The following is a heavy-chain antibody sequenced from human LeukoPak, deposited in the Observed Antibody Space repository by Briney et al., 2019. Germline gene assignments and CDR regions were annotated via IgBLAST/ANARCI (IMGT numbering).Heavy chain of an antibody. CDR1: VFTFGDYA. CDR2: IRSKGYGGTT. CDR3: TRMLCTNGICYFDY. D-gene: IGHD2-8*01. V-gene: IGHV3-49*04. Sequence: GGSLRLSCTASVFTFGDYAITWVGQAPGMGLEWVGFIRSKGYGGTTEYAASVKGRFTISRDDSKSIAYLQMNSLKTEDTAVYYCTRMLCTNGICYFDYWGQGTLVTVSS. J-gene: IGHJ4*02.